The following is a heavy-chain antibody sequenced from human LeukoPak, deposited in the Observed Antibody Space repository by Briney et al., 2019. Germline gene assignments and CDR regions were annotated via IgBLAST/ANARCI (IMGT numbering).Heavy chain of an antibody. D-gene: IGHD1-1*01. CDR1: GYTFTGYY. J-gene: IGHJ3*02. V-gene: IGHV1-2*02. Sequence: SVNVSCKSSGYTFTGYYIHWVRQTPGQGLEWMGWINPHSGTTKSAQNFQGRVTMTRDTSIRTAYMELSRLTSDDTAVYYCAREGTTDAFDIWGQGTTGTVSS. CDR2: INPHSGTT. CDR3: AREGTTDAFDI.